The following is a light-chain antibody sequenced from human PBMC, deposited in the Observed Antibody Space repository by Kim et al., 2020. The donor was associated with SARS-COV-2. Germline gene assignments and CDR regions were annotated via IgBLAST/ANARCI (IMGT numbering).Light chain of an antibody. CDR2: KAS. CDR3: QQYNSYWT. Sequence: DIQMTQSPSTLSASVGDRVTITCRASQSISSWLAWYQQKPGKAPKLLIYKASSLESGVPSRFSGSGSGTEFTLTISSLKPDDFATCYCQQYNSYWTFGQGTKVDIK. CDR1: QSISSW. V-gene: IGKV1-5*03. J-gene: IGKJ1*01.